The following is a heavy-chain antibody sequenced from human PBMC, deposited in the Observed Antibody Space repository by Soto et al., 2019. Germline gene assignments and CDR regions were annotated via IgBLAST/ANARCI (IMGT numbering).Heavy chain of an antibody. J-gene: IGHJ5*02. CDR1: GGSISSGDYY. V-gene: IGHV4-30-4*01. CDR2: IYYSGST. CDR3: ARVSRYIAAAGTGIDP. Sequence: QVQLQESGPGLVKPSQTLSLTCTVSGGSISSGDYYWSWIRQPPGKVLEWIGYIYYSGSTYYNPSLKSRVTISVDTSKNQFSLKLSSVTAADTAVYYCARVSRYIAAAGTGIDPWGQGTLVTVSS. D-gene: IGHD6-13*01.